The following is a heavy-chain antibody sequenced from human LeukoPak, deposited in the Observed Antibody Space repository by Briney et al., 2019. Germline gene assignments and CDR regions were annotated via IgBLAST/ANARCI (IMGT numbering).Heavy chain of an antibody. V-gene: IGHV3-23*01. D-gene: IGHD5-12*01. J-gene: IGHJ6*03. CDR1: GFTVSSNY. CDR3: AKDTIKVTTIRRVPHYMDV. Sequence: GGSLRLSCAASGFTVSSNYMSWVRQAPGKGLEWASAISGSGGSTYYADSVKGRFTISRDISRSTLYLQMNSLRAEDTAVYYCAKDTIKVTTIRRVPHYMDVWGKGTTVTISS. CDR2: ISGSGGST.